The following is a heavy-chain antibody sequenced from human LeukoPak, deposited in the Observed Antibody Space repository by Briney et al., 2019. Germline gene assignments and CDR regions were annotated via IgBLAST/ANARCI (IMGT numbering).Heavy chain of an antibody. CDR2: LYSGGAA. D-gene: IGHD6-13*01. V-gene: IGHV3-53*01. J-gene: IGHJ3*02. CDR3: ARDTRRELVGFWGAFDI. CDR1: GFTVRDNY. Sequence: GGSLRLSCAVSGFTVRDNYLNWVRQAPGKGLECVSVLYSGGAAYYADSVKGRFTISRDNAKNSLYLQMNSLRAEDTAVYYCARDTRRELVGFWGAFDIWGQGTMVTVSS.